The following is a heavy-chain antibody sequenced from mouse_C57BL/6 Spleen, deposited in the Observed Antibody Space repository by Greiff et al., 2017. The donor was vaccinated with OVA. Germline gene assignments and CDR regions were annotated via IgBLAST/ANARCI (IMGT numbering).Heavy chain of an antibody. D-gene: IGHD1-1*01. J-gene: IGHJ2*01. Sequence: QVQLQQPGAELVRPGSSVKLSCKASGYTFTSYWMHWVKQRPIQGLEWIGNIDPSDSDTPYNQKFKDKATLTVDQSSSTAYMQLSSLTSADSAVYYCAREDYYGSSQYYLDYWGQGTTLTVSS. CDR3: AREDYYGSSQYYLDY. CDR2: IDPSDSDT. V-gene: IGHV1-52*01. CDR1: GYTFTSYW.